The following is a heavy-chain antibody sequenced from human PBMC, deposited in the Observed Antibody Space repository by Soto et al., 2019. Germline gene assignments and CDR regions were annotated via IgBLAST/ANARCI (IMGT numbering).Heavy chain of an antibody. CDR1: GGTFSSYR. CDR3: VRDSGAKLSSS. D-gene: IGHD2-2*01. J-gene: IGHJ4*02. Sequence: QVQLVQSGAEVKKTGSSVKVSCKASGGTFSSYRINWVRQAPGQGLEWVGGIVPIYRTADYAQKFQGRVTITADEAARTAYMELRRLKSQDTAVYYCVRDSGAKLSSSWGQGTLVTVSS. V-gene: IGHV1-69*01. CDR2: IVPIYRTA.